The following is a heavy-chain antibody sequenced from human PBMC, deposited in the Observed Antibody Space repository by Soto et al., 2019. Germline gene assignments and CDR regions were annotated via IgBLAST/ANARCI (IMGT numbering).Heavy chain of an antibody. CDR1: GGSISSGGYY. V-gene: IGHV4-31*03. D-gene: IGHD6-13*01. Sequence: QVQLQESGPGLVKPSQTLSLTCTVSGGSISSGGYYWSWIRQHPGKGLEWIGYIYYSGSTYYKPSDKSRVTISVETSKKQFSLKLSSVTAADTVVYYCAGVLGHPSSSSWFDYWGQGTLVTVSS. CDR2: IYYSGST. CDR3: AGVLGHPSSSSWFDY. J-gene: IGHJ4*02.